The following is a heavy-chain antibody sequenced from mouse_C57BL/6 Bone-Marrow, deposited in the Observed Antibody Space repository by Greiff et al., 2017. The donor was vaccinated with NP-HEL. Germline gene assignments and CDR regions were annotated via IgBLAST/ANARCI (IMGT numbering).Heavy chain of an antibody. V-gene: IGHV1-7*01. D-gene: IGHD4-1*02. Sequence: QVQLQQSGAELAKPGASVKLSCKASGYTFTSYWMHWVKQRPGQGLEWIGYINPSSGYTKYNQKFKDKATLTADKSSGTAYMQLSSLTYEDSAVYYCASQLGRGDFDYWGQGTTLTVSS. CDR2: INPSSGYT. J-gene: IGHJ2*01. CDR3: ASQLGRGDFDY. CDR1: GYTFTSYW.